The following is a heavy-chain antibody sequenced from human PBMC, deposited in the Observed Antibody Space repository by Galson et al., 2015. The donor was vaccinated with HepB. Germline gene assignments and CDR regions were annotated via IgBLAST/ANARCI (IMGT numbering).Heavy chain of an antibody. CDR3: ATDGPRLTTGTSYAMDV. Sequence: SLRLSCAISGVSVSTKYMSWVRQAPGKGLEWVSILYSGGSTYFADSVKGRFTISRDGSNVYLHMHTVRAEDTAVYYCATDGPRLTTGTSYAMDVWGQGTTVIVSS. D-gene: IGHD4-17*01. V-gene: IGHV3-53*01. CDR2: LYSGGST. CDR1: GVSVSTKY. J-gene: IGHJ6*02.